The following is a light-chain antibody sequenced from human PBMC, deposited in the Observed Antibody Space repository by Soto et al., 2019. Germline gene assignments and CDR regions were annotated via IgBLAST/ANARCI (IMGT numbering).Light chain of an antibody. CDR3: QQRGSWPWLT. V-gene: IGKV3-11*01. J-gene: IGKJ4*01. CDR2: DAS. Sequence: EIVLTQSPATLSLSPGERATLSCRASQSVSSYLAWYQQKPGQAPRLLIYDASNRATGIPARFSGSGSGTDFTLTISSLEPEDFAVYYCQQRGSWPWLTFGGGTRVEIK. CDR1: QSVSSY.